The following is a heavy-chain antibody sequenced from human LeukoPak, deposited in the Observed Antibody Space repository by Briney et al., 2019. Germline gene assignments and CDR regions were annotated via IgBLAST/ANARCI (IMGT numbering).Heavy chain of an antibody. J-gene: IGHJ4*02. CDR1: GFTVFSNY. Sequence: PGGSLRLSCAASGFTVFSNYMSWVRQAPGKGLEWVSAISGSGGSTYYADSVKGRFTISRDNSKNTLYLQMNSLRAEDTAVYYCAKDHPAAIFLFDYWGQGTLVTVSS. CDR3: AKDHPAAIFLFDY. D-gene: IGHD2-2*01. CDR2: ISGSGGST. V-gene: IGHV3-23*01.